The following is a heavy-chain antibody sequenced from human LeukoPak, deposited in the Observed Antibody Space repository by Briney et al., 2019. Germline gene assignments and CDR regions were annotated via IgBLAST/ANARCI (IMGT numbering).Heavy chain of an antibody. V-gene: IGHV3-7*01. J-gene: IGHJ4*02. D-gene: IGHD2-2*01. Sequence: GGSLSLSCAASGFTFSSYWMSWVPQAPGRGLEWVANIKQDGSEKYYVDSVKGRFTISRDNAKNSLYLQMNSLRAEDTAVYYCASGGDIVVVPAARHYFDYWGQGTLVTVSS. CDR2: IKQDGSEK. CDR3: ASGGDIVVVPAARHYFDY. CDR1: GFTFSSYW.